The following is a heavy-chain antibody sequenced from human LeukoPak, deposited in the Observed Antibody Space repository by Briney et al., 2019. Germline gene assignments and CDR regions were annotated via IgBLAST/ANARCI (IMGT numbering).Heavy chain of an antibody. J-gene: IGHJ4*02. D-gene: IGHD2-2*01. CDR2: IYTSGST. Sequence: SETLSLTCTVSGGSISSYYWSWIRQPAGKGLEWIGRIYTSGSTNYNPSLKSRVTMSVDTSKNQFSLMLSSVTAADTAVYYCARDRRGTYRSYQLLSSYFDYWGQGTLVTVSS. V-gene: IGHV4-4*07. CDR3: ARDRRGTYRSYQLLSSYFDY. CDR1: GGSISSYY.